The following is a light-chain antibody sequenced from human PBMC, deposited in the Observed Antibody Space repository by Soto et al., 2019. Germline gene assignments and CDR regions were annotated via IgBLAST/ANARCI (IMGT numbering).Light chain of an antibody. Sequence: QSVLTQPPSVSGAPGQRVTISCTGSSSNIGAGYDVHWYQQLPGTAPKLPIFASSNRPSGVPDRFSGSKSGTSAYLAITGLQAEDEAEYYCQSYDTSLRGVFGTGTKVTVL. V-gene: IGLV1-40*01. CDR1: SSNIGAGYD. CDR2: ASS. CDR3: QSYDTSLRGV. J-gene: IGLJ1*01.